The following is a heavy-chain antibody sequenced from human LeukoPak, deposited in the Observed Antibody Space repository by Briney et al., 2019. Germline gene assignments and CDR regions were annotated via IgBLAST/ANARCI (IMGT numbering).Heavy chain of an antibody. D-gene: IGHD5-18*01. Sequence: PSETLSLTCTVSGYSISSGYYWGWIRQPPGKGLEWIGSIYHSGSTYYNPSLKSRVTISVDTSKNQFSLKLSSVTAADTAVYYWASDDSGSSYGFLGYWGQGTLVTVSS. CDR2: IYHSGST. CDR3: ASDDSGSSYGFLGY. J-gene: IGHJ4*02. CDR1: GYSISSGYY. V-gene: IGHV4-38-2*02.